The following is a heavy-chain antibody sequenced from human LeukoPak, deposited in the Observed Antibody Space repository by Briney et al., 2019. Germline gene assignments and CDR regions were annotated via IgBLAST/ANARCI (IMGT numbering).Heavy chain of an antibody. CDR2: FDPEDGET. Sequence: ASVKVSCKASGGTFSSYAISWVRQAPGQGLEWMGGFDPEDGETIYAQKFQGRVTMTEDTSTDTAYMELSSLRSEDTAVYYCATDSGSRPLHYYYYYGMDVWGQGTTVTVSS. CDR3: ATDSGSRPLHYYYYYGMDV. CDR1: GGTFSSYA. D-gene: IGHD1-26*01. V-gene: IGHV1-24*01. J-gene: IGHJ6*02.